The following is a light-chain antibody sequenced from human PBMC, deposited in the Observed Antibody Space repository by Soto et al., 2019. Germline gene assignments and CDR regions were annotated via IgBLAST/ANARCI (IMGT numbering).Light chain of an antibody. CDR2: AAS. CDR3: QQYYSYPRT. V-gene: IGKV1-8*01. CDR1: QGISSY. Sequence: AIRMTQSPSSFSASTGDRVTITCRASQGISSYLAWYQQKPGKAPKLLIYAASTLQSGVPSRFSGSGSGTHFTLTISCLQSEDFAPYYCQQYYSYPRTFGQGTKLEIK. J-gene: IGKJ2*01.